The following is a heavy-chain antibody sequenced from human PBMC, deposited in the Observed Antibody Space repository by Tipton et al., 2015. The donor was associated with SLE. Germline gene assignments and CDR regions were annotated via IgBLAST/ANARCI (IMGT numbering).Heavy chain of an antibody. CDR1: GGSISSSSYY. CDR2: IYYSGST. J-gene: IGHJ2*01. V-gene: IGHV4-39*07. Sequence: TLSLTCTVSGGSISSSSYYWGWIRQPPGKGLEWIGSIYYSGSTYYNPSLKSRVTISVDTSKNQFSLKLSSVTAADTAVYYCARGDWYFDLWGLGTLVTVSS. CDR3: ARGDWYFDL.